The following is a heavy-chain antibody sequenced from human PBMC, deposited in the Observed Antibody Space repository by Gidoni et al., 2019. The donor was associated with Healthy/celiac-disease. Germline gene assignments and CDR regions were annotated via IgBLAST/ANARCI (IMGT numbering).Heavy chain of an antibody. CDR1: GGSISSYY. D-gene: IGHD2-15*01. V-gene: IGHV4-59*01. J-gene: IGHJ4*02. Sequence: QVQLQESGPGLVKPSETLSLTCTVSGGSISSYYWSWIRQPPGKGLEWIGYIYYSGSTNYNPSLKSRVTISVDTSKNQFSLKLSSVTAADTAVYYCARDDVESGGKGPGVYWGQGTLVTVSS. CDR3: ARDDVESGGKGPGVY. CDR2: IYYSGST.